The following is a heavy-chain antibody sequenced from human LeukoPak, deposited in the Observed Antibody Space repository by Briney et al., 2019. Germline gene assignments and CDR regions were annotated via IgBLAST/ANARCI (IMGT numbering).Heavy chain of an antibody. D-gene: IGHD4-17*01. CDR3: ARDRYGDPLNWFDP. Sequence: PGGSLRLSCAASGFTFSSYSMNWVRQAPGKELEWVSSISSSSSYIYYADSVKGRFTISRDNAKNSLYLQMNSLRAEDTAVYYCARDRYGDPLNWFDPWGQGTLVTVSS. CDR1: GFTFSSYS. CDR2: ISSSSSYI. J-gene: IGHJ5*02. V-gene: IGHV3-21*01.